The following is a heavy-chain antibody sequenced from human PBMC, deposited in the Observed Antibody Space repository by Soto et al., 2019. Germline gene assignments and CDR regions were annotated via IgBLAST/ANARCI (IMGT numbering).Heavy chain of an antibody. J-gene: IGHJ6*02. CDR2: INHSGST. CDR3: ARGRGYYYYYGMDV. Sequence: SETLSLTCAVYGGSFSGYYWSWIRQPPGKGLEWIGEINHSGSTNYNPSLKSRVTISVDTSKNQFSLKLSSVTAADTAVYYCARGRGYYYYYGMDVWGQGTTVTVSS. CDR1: GGSFSGYY. V-gene: IGHV4-34*01. D-gene: IGHD3-10*01.